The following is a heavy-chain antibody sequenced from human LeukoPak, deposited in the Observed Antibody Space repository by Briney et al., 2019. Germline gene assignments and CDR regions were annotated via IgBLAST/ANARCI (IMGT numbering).Heavy chain of an antibody. D-gene: IGHD4-17*01. CDR2: INTNTGNP. CDR3: ARDRPTVTTSFDY. V-gene: IGHV7-4-1*02. Sequence: ASVKVSCKASGYTFTGYYMHWVRQAPGQGLEWMGWINTNTGNPTYAQGFTGRFVFSLDTSVSTAYLQISSLKAEDTAVYYCARDRPTVTTSFDYWGQGTLVTVSS. CDR1: GYTFTGYY. J-gene: IGHJ4*02.